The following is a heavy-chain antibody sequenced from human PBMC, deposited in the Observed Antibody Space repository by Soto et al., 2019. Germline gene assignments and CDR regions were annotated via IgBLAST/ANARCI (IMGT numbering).Heavy chain of an antibody. Sequence: QVQLQESGPGLVKPSQTLSLTCTVSGGSISSGGYYWSWIRQHPGKGLEWIGYIYYSGSTYYNPSRKSRITISVDTSKNQFSLKLSSVTAADTAVYYCARDQSAAGDFDYWGQGTLVTVSS. CDR2: IYYSGST. CDR3: ARDQSAAGDFDY. J-gene: IGHJ4*02. D-gene: IGHD6-13*01. V-gene: IGHV4-31*03. CDR1: GGSISSGGYY.